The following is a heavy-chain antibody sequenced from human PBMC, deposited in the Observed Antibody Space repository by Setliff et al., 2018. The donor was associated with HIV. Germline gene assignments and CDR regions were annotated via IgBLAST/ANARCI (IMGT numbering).Heavy chain of an antibody. CDR3: ARADNYYYDSGAFKSGLDAFDI. CDR1: GGSISSGNYY. V-gene: IGHV4-61*09. Sequence: SETLSLTCTVSGGSISSGNYYWSWIRQPAGKGLEWIGHISTSGRTNYNPSLMSRLTISVDTFKNQFSLKLSSVTAADTAVYHCARADNYYYDSGAFKSGLDAFDIWGQGTMVTVSS. J-gene: IGHJ3*02. D-gene: IGHD3-22*01. CDR2: ISTSGRT.